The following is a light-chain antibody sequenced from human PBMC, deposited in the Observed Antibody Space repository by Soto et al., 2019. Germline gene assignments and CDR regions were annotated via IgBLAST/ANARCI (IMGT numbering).Light chain of an antibody. CDR3: QQYNNWTRT. J-gene: IGKJ1*01. Sequence: VMTQCPATVSVSPGDRVTLSCRPRRAGXSYVVWYKGEPGQAPRFLXYGASFRATGMPARLSGSGFGTEFTLTISSLQSEDFAVYYCQQYNNWTRTFGQGTKVDIK. V-gene: IGKV3-15*01. CDR2: GAS. CDR1: RAGXSY.